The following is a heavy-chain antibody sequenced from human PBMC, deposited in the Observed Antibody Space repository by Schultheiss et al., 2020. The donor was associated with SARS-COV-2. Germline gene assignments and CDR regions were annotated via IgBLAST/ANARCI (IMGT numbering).Heavy chain of an antibody. Sequence: GGSLRLSCAASGFTFSNSDMNWVHQAPGKGLEWVSGVSWNGSRTHYADSVKGRFIISRDNSRNTLYLQTNSLRAEDTAVYYCARESIVVVTATNYYYYYGMDVWGQGTTVTVSS. CDR1: GFTFSNSD. V-gene: IGHV3-35*01. J-gene: IGHJ6*02. CDR2: VSWNGSRT. CDR3: ARESIVVVTATNYYYYYGMDV. D-gene: IGHD2-21*02.